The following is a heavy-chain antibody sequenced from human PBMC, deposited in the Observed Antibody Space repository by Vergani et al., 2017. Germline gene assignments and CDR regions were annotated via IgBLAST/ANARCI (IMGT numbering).Heavy chain of an antibody. Sequence: VQLVESGGGVVQPGRSLRLSCAASGFTFSSFGMHWVRQAPGKGLEWVAVIWYDGSNEYYADSVKGRFTISRDNSKNTLYLQMNSLRAEDTAVYYCSSGHSSFVFDYWGQGTLVTVSS. CDR2: IWYDGSNE. V-gene: IGHV3-33*01. CDR1: GFTFSSFG. D-gene: IGHD6-13*01. J-gene: IGHJ4*02. CDR3: SSGHSSFVFDY.